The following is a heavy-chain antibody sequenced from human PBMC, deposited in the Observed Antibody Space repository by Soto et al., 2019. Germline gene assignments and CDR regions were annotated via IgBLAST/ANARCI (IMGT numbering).Heavy chain of an antibody. CDR2: ISSSSSYI. D-gene: IGHD2-21*02. J-gene: IGHJ3*02. CDR3: ALSGGNSSPHAFDI. Sequence: EVQLVESGGGLVKPGGSLRLSCAASGFTFSSYSMNWVRQAPGKGLEWVSSISSSSSYIYYADSVKGRFTISRDNAKNSLYLQMNSLRAEDTAVYYCALSGGNSSPHAFDIWGQGTMVTVSS. CDR1: GFTFSSYS. V-gene: IGHV3-21*01.